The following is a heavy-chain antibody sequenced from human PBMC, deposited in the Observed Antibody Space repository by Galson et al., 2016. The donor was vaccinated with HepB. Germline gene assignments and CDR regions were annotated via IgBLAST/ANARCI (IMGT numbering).Heavy chain of an antibody. CDR2: ISGSGGST. J-gene: IGHJ4*02. D-gene: IGHD6-19*01. CDR1: GFSFTTHV. Sequence: SLRLSCAASGFSFTTHVMTWVRQSPAKGLEWISSISGSGGSTHYADSVKGRFTMSRDNSNNMVFLEMNSLRADDTAIYFCAKTITSYSSAWHGLTSTLQHWGLGTLVPVSS. V-gene: IGHV3-23*01. CDR3: AKTITSYSSAWHGLTSTLQH.